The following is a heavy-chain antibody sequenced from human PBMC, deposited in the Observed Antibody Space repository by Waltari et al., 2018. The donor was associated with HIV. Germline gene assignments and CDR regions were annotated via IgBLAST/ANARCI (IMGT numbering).Heavy chain of an antibody. Sequence: EVQLVESGGGLVQPGGSLRLSCVVSGLTFRNYWMNWVRQAPGKGGEWVDKMKEDGRERYVDSVKGRFTVSRDNSKNSLYLQMNSLRAEDTAMYFCATWAQGGIENYWGQGALVTVSS. V-gene: IGHV3-7*01. D-gene: IGHD3-16*01. J-gene: IGHJ4*02. CDR1: GLTFRNYW. CDR3: ATWAQGGIENY. CDR2: MKEDGRE.